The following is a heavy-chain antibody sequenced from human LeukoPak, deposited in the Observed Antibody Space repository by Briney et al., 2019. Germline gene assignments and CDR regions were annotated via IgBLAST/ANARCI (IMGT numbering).Heavy chain of an antibody. J-gene: IGHJ4*02. D-gene: IGHD2-15*01. CDR3: VRSGAYPDY. Sequence: GGSLSFSCAAPGFTFSSYWMTWVPKAPGKGLEWVANIKEDGSEKYYVDSVKGRFTISRDNAENSLYLQMNSLRAEDTAVYYCVRSGAYPDYWGQGTLVTVSS. V-gene: IGHV3-7*01. CDR2: IKEDGSEK. CDR1: GFTFSSYW.